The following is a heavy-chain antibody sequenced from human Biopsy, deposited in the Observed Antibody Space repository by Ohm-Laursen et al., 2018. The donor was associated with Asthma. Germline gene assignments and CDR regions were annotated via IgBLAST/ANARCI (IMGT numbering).Heavy chain of an antibody. J-gene: IGHJ4*02. Sequence: PWASASCTSLGGTFNTYVIGWVRQAAGHGLERMGGINFVFGTTTYPQKFQDRVTITADDSASTVYMELTSRRSEDTAVYYCARKAGSCISRTCYSLDFWGQGTLVTVSS. V-gene: IGHV1-69*01. CDR1: GGTFNTYV. CDR2: INFVFGTT. D-gene: IGHD2-2*01. CDR3: ARKAGSCISRTCYSLDF.